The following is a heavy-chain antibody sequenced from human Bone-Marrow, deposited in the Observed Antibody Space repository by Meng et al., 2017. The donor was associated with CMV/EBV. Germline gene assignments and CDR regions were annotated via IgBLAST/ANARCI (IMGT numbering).Heavy chain of an antibody. CDR1: GYTFTSYG. Sequence: QVQLVQSGAEVKKPGSSVKVPCKASGYTFTSYGISWVLQAPGQGLEWMGWISAYNGNTNYAQKLQGRVTMTTDTSTSTAYMELRSLRSDDTAVYYCARDPPLLEYGPPFDLWGRGTLVTVSS. CDR3: ARDPPLLEYGPPFDL. D-gene: IGHD4-17*01. V-gene: IGHV1-18*01. J-gene: IGHJ2*01. CDR2: ISAYNGNT.